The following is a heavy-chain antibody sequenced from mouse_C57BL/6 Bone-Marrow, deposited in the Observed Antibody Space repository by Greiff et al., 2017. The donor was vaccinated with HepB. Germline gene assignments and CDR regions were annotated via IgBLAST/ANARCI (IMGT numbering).Heavy chain of an antibody. D-gene: IGHD1-1*01. CDR3: TRDPITTVVARGFAY. Sequence: VQLVESGAELVRPGASVTLSCKASGYTFTDYEMHWVKQTPVHGLEWIGAIDPETGGTAYNQKFKGKAILTADKSSSTAYMELRSLTSEDSAVYYCTRDPITTVVARGFAYWGQGTLVTVSA. CDR1: GYTFTDYE. CDR2: IDPETGGT. V-gene: IGHV1-15*01. J-gene: IGHJ3*01.